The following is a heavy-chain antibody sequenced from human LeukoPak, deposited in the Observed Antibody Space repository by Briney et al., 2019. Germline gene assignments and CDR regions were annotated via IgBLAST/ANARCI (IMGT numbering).Heavy chain of an antibody. V-gene: IGHV4-59*08. CDR2: IYYSGST. Sequence: SETLSLTCTVSGGSISSYYWSWIRQPPGKGLEWIGYIYYSGSTNYNPSLKSRVTISVDTSKNQFSLKLSSVTAADTAVYYCARGGAGTVYYYGMDVWGQGTTVTVSS. J-gene: IGHJ6*02. CDR1: GGSISSYY. CDR3: ARGGAGTVYYYGMDV. D-gene: IGHD6-19*01.